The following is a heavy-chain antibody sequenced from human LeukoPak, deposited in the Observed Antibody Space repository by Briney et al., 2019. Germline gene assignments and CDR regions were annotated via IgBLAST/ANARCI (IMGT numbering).Heavy chain of an antibody. Sequence: GESLKISCQGSGYSFTSYWIGWVRQMPGKGLEWMGIIYPGDSDTRYSPSFQGQVTISADKSISTAYLQWSSLKASDTAMYYCAASGAVAGTYYGMDVWGQGTTVTVSS. D-gene: IGHD6-19*01. CDR2: IYPGDSDT. J-gene: IGHJ6*02. CDR1: GYSFTSYW. V-gene: IGHV5-51*01. CDR3: AASGAVAGTYYGMDV.